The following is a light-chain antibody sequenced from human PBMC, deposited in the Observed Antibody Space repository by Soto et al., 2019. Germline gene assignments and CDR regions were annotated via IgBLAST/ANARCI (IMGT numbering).Light chain of an antibody. Sequence: EFVSPEPPATLSLSPGERATLSCNTSQSVNRYLGWYQQKPGQAPGLLIYDASNRATGIPARFSGSGSGTDFSLTINSLEPEDFAVYYCHHRVNWPTFGPGTKVDI. CDR2: DAS. V-gene: IGKV3-11*01. J-gene: IGKJ3*01. CDR3: HHRVNWPT. CDR1: QSVNRY.